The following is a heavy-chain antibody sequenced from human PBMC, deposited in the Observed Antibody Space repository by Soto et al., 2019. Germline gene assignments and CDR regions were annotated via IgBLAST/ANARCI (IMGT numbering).Heavy chain of an antibody. CDR3: ARNRYSSTTTGSPFDY. CDR2: INHGGSA. J-gene: IGHJ4*02. V-gene: IGHV4-34*01. D-gene: IGHD6-13*01. Sequence: SKTLPRTSAVNGRTLSGYYKSWIHQTPGKRLEWVGDINHGGSANYNPSLKSRVTFSLDPSKNQFSLKLSSVSAADTAVYYCARNRYSSTTTGSPFDYWGQGTLVTVSS. CDR1: GRTLSGYY.